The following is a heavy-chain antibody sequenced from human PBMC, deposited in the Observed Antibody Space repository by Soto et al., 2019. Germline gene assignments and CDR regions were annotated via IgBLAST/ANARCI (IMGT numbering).Heavy chain of an antibody. CDR1: GVTVSIIY. Sequence: GGSLRLSCALSGVTVSIIYMCWVRQAPGKGMEWVSVIYSSGSTYYADSVKGRFTISRDGSKNTLYLQMNSLRVEDTAVYYCPRWAYYYDYWGQGTLGTVSS. CDR3: PRWAYYYDY. J-gene: IGHJ4*02. V-gene: IGHV3-53*01. CDR2: IYSSGST.